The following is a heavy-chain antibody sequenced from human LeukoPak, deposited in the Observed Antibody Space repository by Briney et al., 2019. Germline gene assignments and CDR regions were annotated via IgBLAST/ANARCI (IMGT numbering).Heavy chain of an antibody. V-gene: IGHV4-61*02. J-gene: IGHJ4*02. CDR2: IYTSGST. CDR3: ARDPGGRALDY. D-gene: IGHD1-26*01. Sequence: SQTLSLTCAVSGGSISSGGYSWSWIRQPPGKGLEWIGRIYTSGSTNYNPSLKSRVTMSVDTSKNQFSLKLSSVTAADTAVYYCARDPGGRALDYWGQGTLVTVSS. CDR1: GGSISSGGYS.